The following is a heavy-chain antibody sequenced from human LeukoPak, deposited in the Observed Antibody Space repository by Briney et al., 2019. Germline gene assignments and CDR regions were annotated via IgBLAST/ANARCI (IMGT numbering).Heavy chain of an antibody. CDR3: ASSRNHYVWGSYRYTVPYYFDY. Sequence: SETLSLTCTVSGGSISSSSYYWGWIRQPPGKGLEWIGSIYYSGSTYYNPSLKSRVTISVDTSKNQFSLKLSSVTAADTAMYYCASSRNHYVWGSYRYTVPYYFDYWGQGTLVTVSS. CDR2: IYYSGST. J-gene: IGHJ4*02. CDR1: GGSISSSSYY. V-gene: IGHV4-39*01. D-gene: IGHD3-16*02.